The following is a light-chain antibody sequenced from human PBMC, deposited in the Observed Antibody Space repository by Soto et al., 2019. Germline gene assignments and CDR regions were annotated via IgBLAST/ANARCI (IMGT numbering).Light chain of an antibody. CDR2: DAS. CDR3: QQYNSYLLT. V-gene: IGKV1-5*01. Sequence: DIQMTQSPSTLSASVGDRVTITCRASQSISSWLAWYQQKPGKAPKLLIYDASSLESGDPSRFSGSGSGTEFTLTISSLQPDDFATYYCQQYNSYLLTFGQGTKVEIK. J-gene: IGKJ1*01. CDR1: QSISSW.